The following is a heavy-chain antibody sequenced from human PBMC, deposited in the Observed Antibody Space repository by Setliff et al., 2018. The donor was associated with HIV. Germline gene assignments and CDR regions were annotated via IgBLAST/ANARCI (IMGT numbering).Heavy chain of an antibody. Sequence: PSETLSLTCTVSGYSISSGYYWGWIRQPPGKGLEWIGSIYHSGSTYYRPSLKSRVTISVDTSKNQFSLKLSSVTAADTAVYYCARAASVYYSPKGAFDIWGQGTMVTVSS. CDR1: GYSISSGYY. CDR3: ARAASVYYSPKGAFDI. CDR2: IYHSGST. V-gene: IGHV4-38-2*02. D-gene: IGHD3-22*01. J-gene: IGHJ3*02.